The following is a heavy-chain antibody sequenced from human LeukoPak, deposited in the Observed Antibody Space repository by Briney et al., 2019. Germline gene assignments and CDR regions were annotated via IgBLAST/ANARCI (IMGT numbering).Heavy chain of an antibody. D-gene: IGHD2-2*01. CDR3: AMGHDQLLLHNWFDP. Sequence: SETLSLTCTLSGGSLGVHYWSWIRQPPGKQLEWIGYVYHTGRTNYNPSLRSRVTMSVDAPKHRISLDLTSVTAADTAVYYCAMGHDQLLLHNWFDPWGQGIPVIVSS. J-gene: IGHJ5*02. V-gene: IGHV4-59*11. CDR2: VYHTGRT. CDR1: GGSLGVHY.